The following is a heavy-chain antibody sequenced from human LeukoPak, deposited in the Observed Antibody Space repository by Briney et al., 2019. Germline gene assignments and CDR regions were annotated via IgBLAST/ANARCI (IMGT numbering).Heavy chain of an antibody. V-gene: IGHV3-30*02. CDR1: GFTFSSYG. D-gene: IGHD3-10*01. J-gene: IGHJ6*02. Sequence: GGSLRLSRAASGFTFSSYGMHWVRQAPGKGLEWVAFIRYDGSNKYYADPVKGRFTISRDNSKNTLYLQMNSLRAEDPAVYYCTKDQVRGVDYYYYGMDVWGQGTTVTVTS. CDR2: IRYDGSNK. CDR3: TKDQVRGVDYYYYGMDV.